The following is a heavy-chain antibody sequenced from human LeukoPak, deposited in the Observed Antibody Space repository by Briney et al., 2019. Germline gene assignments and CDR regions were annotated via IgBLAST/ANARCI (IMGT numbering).Heavy chain of an antibody. CDR3: AGGGYRSNPFDY. J-gene: IGHJ4*02. Sequence: GGSLRLSCAASGFTFSSYSMSWVRQPPGKGLEWISFIGSDSGDIYYAASVKGRFTISIDSAKNSLFLQMNSVRDEDTAVYFCAGGGYRSNPFDYWGQGTLVTVSS. D-gene: IGHD4-23*01. CDR1: GFTFSSYS. CDR2: IGSDSGDI. V-gene: IGHV3-48*02.